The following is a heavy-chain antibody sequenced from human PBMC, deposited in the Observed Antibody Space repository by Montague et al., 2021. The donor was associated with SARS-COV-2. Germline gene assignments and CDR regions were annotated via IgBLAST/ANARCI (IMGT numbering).Heavy chain of an antibody. J-gene: IGHJ6*02. V-gene: IGHV4-59*12. CDR1: GGSFSHYY. Sequence: SETLSLTCSVSGGSFSHYYWTWVRQPPGKGLEWIGYVSHTGGTNYNPSLQSRVSMFVVSSKSKFSLELSSVIAADTAIYYCARFGLWNHLYGIDAWGQGTTVIVSS. CDR3: ARFGLWNHLYGIDA. CDR2: VSHTGGT. D-gene: IGHD3-16*01.